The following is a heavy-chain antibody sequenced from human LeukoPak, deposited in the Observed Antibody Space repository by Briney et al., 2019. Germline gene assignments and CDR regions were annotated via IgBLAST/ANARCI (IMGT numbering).Heavy chain of an antibody. V-gene: IGHV1-18*04. Sequence: SVKVSCKASGYTFTSYGISRLRQAPGQGLEWMGWISAYNGNTNYAQKLQGRVTMTTDTSESTAYMELRSLRSDDTAVYYCARDRSVVVPAHYYYYGMGVWGKGTTVTVSS. CDR1: GYTFTSYG. CDR3: ARDRSVVVPAHYYYYGMGV. D-gene: IGHD2-2*01. J-gene: IGHJ6*04. CDR2: ISAYNGNT.